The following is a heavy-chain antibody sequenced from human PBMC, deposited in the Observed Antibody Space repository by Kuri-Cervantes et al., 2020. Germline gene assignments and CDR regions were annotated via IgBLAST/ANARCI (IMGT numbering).Heavy chain of an antibody. J-gene: IGHJ4*02. V-gene: IGHV4-39*07. Sequence: SETLSLTCTVSGGSISSSSYYWGWIRQPPGKGLEWIGRIYTSGSTSYNPSLKSRVTMSVDTSKNQFSLKLSSVTAADTAVYYCARGPYGDYPLDYWGQGTLVTVSS. CDR1: GGSISSSSYY. CDR3: ARGPYGDYPLDY. D-gene: IGHD4-17*01. CDR2: IYTSGST.